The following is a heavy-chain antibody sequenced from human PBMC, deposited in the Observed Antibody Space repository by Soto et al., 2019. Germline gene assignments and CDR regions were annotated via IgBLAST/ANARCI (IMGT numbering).Heavy chain of an antibody. J-gene: IGHJ4*02. V-gene: IGHV1-18*01. Sequence: QVQLVKSGAEVKKPGASVKVSCKASGYTFTSYSITWVRQAPGQGLEWMGWISTYNDNIKYAQKFQGRVTMATDTSTTTAYMELRSLRSDDTAVYYCARRNDYGDYWGQGTLVTVSS. CDR3: ARRNDYGDY. CDR2: ISTYNDNI. CDR1: GYTFTSYS.